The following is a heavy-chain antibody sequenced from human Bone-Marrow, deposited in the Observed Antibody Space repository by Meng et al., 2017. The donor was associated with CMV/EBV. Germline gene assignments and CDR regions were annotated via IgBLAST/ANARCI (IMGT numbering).Heavy chain of an antibody. D-gene: IGHD3-3*01. J-gene: IGHJ4*02. CDR3: ASHSGGFWSGSRPGRYYFDY. V-gene: IGHV4-59*01. CDR2: HSTGST. Sequence: GSLRLSRSVSGGSISGYQWAWVRQAPGKGLEWIGHSTGSTNYNPSLKSRVTISVDTSKNQFSLKLSSVTAADTAVYYCASHSGGFWSGSRPGRYYFDYWGQGTLVTVSS. CDR1: GGSISGYQ.